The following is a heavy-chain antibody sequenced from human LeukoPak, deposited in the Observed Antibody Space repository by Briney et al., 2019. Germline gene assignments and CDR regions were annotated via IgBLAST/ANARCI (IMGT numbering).Heavy chain of an antibody. Sequence: SVKVSCXASGGTFSSYAISWVRQAPGQGLEWMGRIIPIFGTANYAQKFQGRVTITTDESTSTAYMELSSLRSEDTAVYYCARDGIAARTDPFDYWGQGTLVTVSS. CDR3: ARDGIAARTDPFDY. CDR2: IIPIFGTA. D-gene: IGHD6-6*01. CDR1: GGTFSSYA. V-gene: IGHV1-69*05. J-gene: IGHJ4*02.